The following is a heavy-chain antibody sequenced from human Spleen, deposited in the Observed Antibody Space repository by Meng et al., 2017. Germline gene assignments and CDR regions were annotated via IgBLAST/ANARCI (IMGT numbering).Heavy chain of an antibody. Sequence: SETLSLTCTVSGGSISSSSYYWGWIRQPPGKGLEWIGSIYYSGSTYYNPSLKSRLTISLDTSKNQFSLKLSSVTAADTAVYYCARGKIGYAVTRYYFDYWGQGTLVTVSS. CDR1: GGSISSSSYY. J-gene: IGHJ4*02. V-gene: IGHV4-39*07. CDR2: IYYSGST. CDR3: ARGKIGYAVTRYYFDY. D-gene: IGHD3-16*01.